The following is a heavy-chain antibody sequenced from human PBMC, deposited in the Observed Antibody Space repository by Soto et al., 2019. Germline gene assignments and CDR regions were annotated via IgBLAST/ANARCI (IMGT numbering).Heavy chain of an antibody. CDR1: GFTFSSYE. Sequence: GGSLRLSCAASGFTFSSYEMNWVRQAPGKGLEWVSSISKSDYTYYSDSVTGRFTISRDNAKNSVSLQMNTLRVEDTAVYYCAREDSIIIPAVSDFWGQGTLVTV. V-gene: IGHV3-48*03. CDR3: AREDSIIIPAVSDF. D-gene: IGHD2-2*01. J-gene: IGHJ4*02. CDR2: ISKSDYT.